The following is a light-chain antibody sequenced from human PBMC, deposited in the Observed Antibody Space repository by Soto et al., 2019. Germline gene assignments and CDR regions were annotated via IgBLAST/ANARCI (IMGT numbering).Light chain of an antibody. CDR3: QQYGRSPPFT. CDR1: QSVSSTY. Sequence: EIVLTQSPGTLSLSPGERATLSCRASQSVSSTYIAWYQQNPGRAPRLLIYGASSRATGIPDRFSGSGSGTDFTLTISRLEPEDFAVYFCQQYGRSPPFTSGQGTKVEIK. V-gene: IGKV3-20*01. CDR2: GAS. J-gene: IGKJ2*01.